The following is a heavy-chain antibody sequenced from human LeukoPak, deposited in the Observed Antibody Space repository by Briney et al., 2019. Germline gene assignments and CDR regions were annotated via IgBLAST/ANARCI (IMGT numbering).Heavy chain of an antibody. D-gene: IGHD3-10*01. CDR2: ISYDGSNK. Sequence: GGSLRLSCAASGFTFSSYGMHWVRQAPGKGLEWVAVISYDGSNKYYADSVKGRFTISRDNSKSTLYLQMNSLRAEDTAVYYCAKDRVITMVRGVIIPFDYWGQGTLVTVSS. CDR1: GFTFSSYG. CDR3: AKDRVITMVRGVIIPFDY. J-gene: IGHJ4*02. V-gene: IGHV3-30*18.